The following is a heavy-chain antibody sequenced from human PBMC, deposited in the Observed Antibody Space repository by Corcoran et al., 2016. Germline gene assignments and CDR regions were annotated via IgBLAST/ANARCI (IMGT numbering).Heavy chain of an antibody. CDR2: IIPIFGTA. Sequence: QVQLVQSGAEVKKPGSSVKVSCKASGGTFSSYAISWVRQAPGQGLEWMGGIIPIFGTANYAQKFQGRVTITEDESTSTAYMELSSLRSEDTAVYYCARGLGDSSGYYPNFGAFDIWGQGTMVTVSS. CDR3: ARGLGDSSGYYPNFGAFDI. V-gene: IGHV1-69*01. D-gene: IGHD3-22*01. CDR1: GGTFSSYA. J-gene: IGHJ3*02.